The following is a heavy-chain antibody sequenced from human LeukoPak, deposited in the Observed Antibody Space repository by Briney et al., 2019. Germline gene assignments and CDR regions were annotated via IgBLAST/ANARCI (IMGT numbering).Heavy chain of an antibody. D-gene: IGHD2/OR15-2a*01. CDR1: GGSISSYY. Sequence: PSETLSLTCTVSGGSISSYYWSWIRQPPGKGLEWIAYISDIGSINYNPSPKSRVTISLDTSKNQFSLKLSSVTAADTAVYYCAGHHPSNTVDFWGQGTLVTVSS. V-gene: IGHV4-59*08. CDR2: ISDIGSI. CDR3: AGHHPSNTVDF. J-gene: IGHJ4*02.